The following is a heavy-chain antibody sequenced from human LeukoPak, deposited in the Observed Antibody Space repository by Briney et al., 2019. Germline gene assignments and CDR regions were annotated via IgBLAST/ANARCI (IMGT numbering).Heavy chain of an antibody. Sequence: GGSLRLSCAASGFTFSSYGMHWVRQAPGKGLEWVAFIRYDGSNKYYADSVKGRFTISRDNSKNTLYLQMNSLRAEDTAVYYCAKDPSWILEGAFDIWGQGTMVTVSS. CDR1: GFTFSSYG. J-gene: IGHJ3*02. D-gene: IGHD3-3*01. V-gene: IGHV3-30*02. CDR3: AKDPSWILEGAFDI. CDR2: IRYDGSNK.